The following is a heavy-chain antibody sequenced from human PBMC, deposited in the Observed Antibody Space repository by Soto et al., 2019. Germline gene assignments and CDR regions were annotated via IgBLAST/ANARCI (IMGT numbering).Heavy chain of an antibody. CDR3: ARFSGKGNFDY. CDR2: IKQDGSEK. V-gene: IGHV3-7*03. J-gene: IGHJ4*02. Sequence: PGGSLRLSCAASGFSLSSHWMTWVRQAPGKGLEWVASIKQDGSEKYYVDSVKGRFTISRDNAKNSLYVQMNSLRAEDTAVYYCARFSGKGNFDYWGQGTLVTVSS. D-gene: IGHD6-25*01. CDR1: GFSLSSHW.